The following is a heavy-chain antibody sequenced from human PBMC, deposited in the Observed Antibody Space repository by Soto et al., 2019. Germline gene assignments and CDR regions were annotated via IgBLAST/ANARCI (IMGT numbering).Heavy chain of an antibody. V-gene: IGHV3-23*01. CDR2: ISGSGGST. CDR3: AKDRFLTMVRGVPLPFDY. J-gene: IGHJ4*02. CDR1: GFTFSSYA. D-gene: IGHD3-10*01. Sequence: GGSLRLSCTASGFTFSSYAMSWVRQAPGKGLEWVSAISGSGGSTYYADSVKGRFTISRDNSKNTLYLQMNSLRAEDTAVYYCAKDRFLTMVRGVPLPFDYWGQGTLVTVSS.